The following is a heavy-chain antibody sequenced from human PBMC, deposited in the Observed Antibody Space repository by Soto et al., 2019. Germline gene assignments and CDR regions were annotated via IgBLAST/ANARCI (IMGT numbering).Heavy chain of an antibody. J-gene: IGHJ4*02. V-gene: IGHV3-33*01. Sequence: QVQLVESGGGVVQPGRSLRLSCAASGFTFSNYGMHWVRQAPGKGLEWVAVIWYAGSNKYYADSVKGRFTISRDNSKSMLYLQMTCLRAEDTAVYYCGSHVPYCGGDCYYDYWGQGTLFTVSS. D-gene: IGHD2-21*02. CDR1: GFTFSNYG. CDR3: GSHVPYCGGDCYYDY. CDR2: IWYAGSNK.